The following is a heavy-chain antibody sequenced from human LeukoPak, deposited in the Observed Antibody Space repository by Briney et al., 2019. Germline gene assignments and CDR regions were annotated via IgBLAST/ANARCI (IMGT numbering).Heavy chain of an antibody. V-gene: IGHV1-18*01. CDR2: ISAYNGNT. J-gene: IGHJ3*02. CDR1: GYTFTSYG. Sequence: ASVKVSCKASGYTFTSYGISWVRQAPGQGLEWMGWISAYNGNTNYAQKLQGRVTMTTDTSTSTAYMELRSLRSDDTAVYYCARDGQGLRRSVVVTARAFDIWGQGTMVTVSS. CDR3: ARDGQGLRRSVVVTARAFDI. D-gene: IGHD2-21*02.